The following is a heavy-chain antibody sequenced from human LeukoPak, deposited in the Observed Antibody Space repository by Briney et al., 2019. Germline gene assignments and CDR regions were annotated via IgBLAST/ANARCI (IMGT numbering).Heavy chain of an antibody. J-gene: IGHJ6*03. V-gene: IGHV3-23*01. D-gene: IGHD2-8*01. CDR1: GFTFSSYA. CDR2: FSGSGGTT. Sequence: GGSLRLSCAASGFTFSSYAMYWVRQAPGRGLEWVSGFSGSGGTTYYADSVKGRFTISRDNSKNTLYLQMNSLRAEDTAVYYCANGNRCTSPNCLGYYYFYMDVWGKGTTVTVSS. CDR3: ANGNRCTSPNCLGYYYFYMDV.